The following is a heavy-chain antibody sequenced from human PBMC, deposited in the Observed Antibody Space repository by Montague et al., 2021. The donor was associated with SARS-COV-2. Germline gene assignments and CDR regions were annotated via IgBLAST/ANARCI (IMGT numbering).Heavy chain of an antibody. V-gene: IGHV4-59*02. Sequence: SETLSLTCIVSGSSVRSYYWSWIRQPPGKGLEWIGYIYDSGSTNXNPSLKSRVTISVDMSKNQFSLKLSSVTAADTAVYYCARENTVTTFGGPYYIDSWGQGTLVTVSA. J-gene: IGHJ4*02. CDR3: ARENTVTTFGGPYYIDS. CDR2: IYDSGST. CDR1: GSSVRSYY. D-gene: IGHD4-17*01.